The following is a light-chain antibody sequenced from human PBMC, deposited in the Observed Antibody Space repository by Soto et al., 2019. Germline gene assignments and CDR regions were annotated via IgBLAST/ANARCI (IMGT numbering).Light chain of an antibody. J-gene: IGKJ1*01. CDR1: QSVSSY. V-gene: IGKV3-11*01. CDR3: QHRSNWPIT. Sequence: EIVLTQSPGTLSLSPGERATLSCRASQSVSSYLAWYQQKPGQAPRLLIYDASNRATGIPARFSGSGSGTDFTLTISSLEPEDFAVYYCQHRSNWPITFGQGTKVDIK. CDR2: DAS.